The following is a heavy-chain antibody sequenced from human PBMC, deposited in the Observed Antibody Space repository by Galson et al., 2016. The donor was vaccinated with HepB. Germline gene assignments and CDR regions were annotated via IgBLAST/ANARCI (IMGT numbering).Heavy chain of an antibody. Sequence: SLSLSCAASGFTVTNAWMSWVRQAPGKGLEWVGRIRSKTDGGTTDYGAPVKGRITISRDDSKNTLYLQINNLKTEDTAVYYCTTVGIALPNTDHWGQGTVVTVSS. J-gene: IGHJ4*02. CDR2: IRSKTDGGTT. CDR3: TTVGIALPNTDH. V-gene: IGHV3-15*01. CDR1: GFTVTNAW. D-gene: IGHD6-13*01.